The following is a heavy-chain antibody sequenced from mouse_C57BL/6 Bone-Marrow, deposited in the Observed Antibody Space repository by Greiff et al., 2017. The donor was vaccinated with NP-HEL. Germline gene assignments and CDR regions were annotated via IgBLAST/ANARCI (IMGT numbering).Heavy chain of an antibody. V-gene: IGHV1-50*01. J-gene: IGHJ3*01. D-gene: IGHD2-3*01. Sequence: VQLQQPGAELVKPGASVKLSCKASGYTFTSYWMQWVKQRPGQGLEWIGEIGPSDSYTNYNQKFKGKATLTVDTSSSTAYMQLSSLTSEDSAVYYCARGGWLLSSWFAYWGQGTLVTVSA. CDR1: GYTFTSYW. CDR2: IGPSDSYT. CDR3: ARGGWLLSSWFAY.